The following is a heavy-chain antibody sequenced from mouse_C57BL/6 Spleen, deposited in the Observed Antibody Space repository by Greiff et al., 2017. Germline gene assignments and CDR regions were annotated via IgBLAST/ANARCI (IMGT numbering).Heavy chain of an antibody. CDR1: GFSLSTFGMG. V-gene: IGHV8-8*01. CDR3: ARIEGITYRDWFAY. CDR2: IWWDDDK. Sequence: QVTLNESGPGILQPSQSLSLPCSFSGFSLSTFGMGVGWIRQPPGKGLEWLAHIWWDDDKYYNPALKSRLTISKDTSKNQIFLKIANVDTAATATYYCARIEGITYRDWFAYWGQGTLVTVSA. D-gene: IGHD5-1*01. J-gene: IGHJ3*01.